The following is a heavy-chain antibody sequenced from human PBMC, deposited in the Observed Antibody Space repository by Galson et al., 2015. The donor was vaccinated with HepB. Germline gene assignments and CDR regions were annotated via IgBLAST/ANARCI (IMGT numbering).Heavy chain of an antibody. CDR2: FDPEDGET. CDR1: GYTLTKLS. D-gene: IGHD3-10*01. V-gene: IGHV1-24*01. Sequence: SVKVSCKVSGYTLTKLSMHWVRQAPGKGLEWMGGFDPEDGETIYAQKFQGRVTMTEDTSTDTAYMELSSLRSEDTAVYYCATGGYYYYYMDVWGKGTTVTVSS. CDR3: ATGGYYYYYMDV. J-gene: IGHJ6*03.